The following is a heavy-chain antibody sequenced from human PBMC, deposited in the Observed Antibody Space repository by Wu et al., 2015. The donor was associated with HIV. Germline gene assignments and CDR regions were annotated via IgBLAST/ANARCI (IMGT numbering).Heavy chain of an antibody. J-gene: IGHJ4*02. CDR2: LNPNSGYT. V-gene: IGHV1-8*01. D-gene: IGHD1-26*01. CDR1: GYTFTGHD. CDR3: ARAIVGSEGDF. Sequence: QVQLVQSGAEVKKPGASVKVSCKASGYTFTGHDVNWVRQTRGQGLEWMGWLNPNSGYTVYLQKFQGRVSMTADTSINTAYMELSGLTSEDTAVYYCARAIVGSEGDFWGQGTLVTVSS.